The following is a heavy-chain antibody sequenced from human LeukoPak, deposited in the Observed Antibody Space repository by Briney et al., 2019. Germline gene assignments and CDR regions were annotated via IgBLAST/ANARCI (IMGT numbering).Heavy chain of an antibody. J-gene: IGHJ6*02. CDR1: GFTFSDYY. CDR2: ISSSGSTI. CDR3: ARGFYSSGRYVRNYYYYYGMDV. V-gene: IGHV3-11*01. Sequence: PGGSLRLSCAASGFTFSDYYMSWIRQAPGKGLEWVSYISSSGSTIYDADSVKGRFTISRDNAKNSLYLQMNSLRAEDTAVYYCARGFYSSGRYVRNYYYYYGMDVWGQGTTVTVSS. D-gene: IGHD6-19*01.